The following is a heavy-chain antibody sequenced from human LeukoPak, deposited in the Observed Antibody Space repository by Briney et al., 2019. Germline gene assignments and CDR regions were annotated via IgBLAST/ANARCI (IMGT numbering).Heavy chain of an antibody. CDR3: AREGSSGSHFDY. J-gene: IGHJ4*02. CDR2: INSDGSST. V-gene: IGHV3-74*01. D-gene: IGHD3-22*01. Sequence: WGSLRLSCAASGFTFSSYWMHWVRQAPGKGLVWVSRINSDGSSTSYADSVKGRFTISRDNAKNTLYLQMNSLRAEDTAVYYCAREGSSGSHFDYWGQGTLVTVSS. CDR1: GFTFSSYW.